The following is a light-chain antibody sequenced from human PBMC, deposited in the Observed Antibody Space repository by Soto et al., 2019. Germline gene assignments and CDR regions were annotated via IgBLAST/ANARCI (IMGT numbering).Light chain of an antibody. J-gene: IGKJ5*01. V-gene: IGKV4-1*01. CDR2: WAS. CDR1: QSVLYSSNNKNY. Sequence: DIVLTSSPDSLAVPLGYRATINCNSSQSVLYSSNNKNYLAWYQQKPGQPPKLLIYWASTRESGVPDRFSGSGSGTDFTLEISRVETDDVGIYYCMQSTQLPPTFGQGTRLEIK. CDR3: MQSTQLPPT.